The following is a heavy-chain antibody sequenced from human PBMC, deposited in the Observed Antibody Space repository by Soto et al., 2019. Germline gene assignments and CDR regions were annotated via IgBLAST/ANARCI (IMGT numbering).Heavy chain of an antibody. CDR3: ARCSLVVIPVPGFDP. CDR1: GGSIISGGYY. CDR2: IYYNGNT. V-gene: IGHV4-31*03. Sequence: PAETLSLTCTVSGGSIISGGYYWICIRQDPGRGLEWIGYIYYNGNTYYNPSLKSRVTVSVDTSKNQFSLNVRSVTAADTAVYYCARCSLVVIPVPGFDPWGQGTLVTVSS. J-gene: IGHJ5*02. D-gene: IGHD2-15*01.